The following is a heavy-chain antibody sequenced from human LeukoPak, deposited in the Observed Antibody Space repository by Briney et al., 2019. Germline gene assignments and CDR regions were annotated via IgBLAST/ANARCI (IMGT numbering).Heavy chain of an antibody. V-gene: IGHV3-21*01. CDR3: ARDLLGYNYHYMDV. CDR1: GFTFSSYA. Sequence: GGSLRLSCAASGFTFSSYAMSWVRQAPGRGLDWVSSISSSSSYIYYADSVKGRFTISRDNAKNSLYLQMNSLRAEDTAVYYCARDLLGYNYHYMDVWGKGTTVTVSS. J-gene: IGHJ6*03. CDR2: ISSSSSYI. D-gene: IGHD3-22*01.